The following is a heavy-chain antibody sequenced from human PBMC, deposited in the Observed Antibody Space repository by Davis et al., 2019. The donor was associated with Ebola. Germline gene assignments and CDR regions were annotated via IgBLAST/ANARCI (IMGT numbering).Heavy chain of an antibody. J-gene: IGHJ5*02. Sequence: PGGSLRLSCKSSGYSFTSYWIGWVRQMPGKGLEWMGIIYPGDSDTRYSPSFQGQVTISADKSISTAYLQWSSLKASDTAMYYCARGGTTVTTSWFDPWGQGTLVTVSS. D-gene: IGHD4-17*01. V-gene: IGHV5-51*01. CDR3: ARGGTTVTTSWFDP. CDR1: GYSFTSYW. CDR2: IYPGDSDT.